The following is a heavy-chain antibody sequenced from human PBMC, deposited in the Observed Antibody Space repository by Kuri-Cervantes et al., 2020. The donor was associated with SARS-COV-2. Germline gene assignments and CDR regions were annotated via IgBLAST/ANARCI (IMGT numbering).Heavy chain of an antibody. V-gene: IGHV4-39*07. CDR1: GFTFSSYG. Sequence: GSLRLSCAASGFTFSSYGMHWVRQPPGRGLEWIGSIYYSGSTYYNPSLKSRVTISVDTSKNQFSLKLSSVTAADTAVYYCARGRGSGCSDYWGQGTLVTVSS. CDR3: ARGRGSGCSDY. J-gene: IGHJ4*02. CDR2: IYYSGST. D-gene: IGHD6-19*01.